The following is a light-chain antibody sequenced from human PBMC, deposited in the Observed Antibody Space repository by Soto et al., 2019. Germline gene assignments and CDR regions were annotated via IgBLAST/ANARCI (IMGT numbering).Light chain of an antibody. Sequence: DVQMTQSPSTLAASVGDRVTITCRASENIKNWLAWYQQTPGKAPKVLISDASRLETGVPSRFSGSGYGTDFTLTITSLPPDHFGPYPCQQYDVNPKTFGQGTKVDI. CDR1: ENIKNW. CDR3: QQYDVNPKT. CDR2: DAS. V-gene: IGKV1-5*01. J-gene: IGKJ1*01.